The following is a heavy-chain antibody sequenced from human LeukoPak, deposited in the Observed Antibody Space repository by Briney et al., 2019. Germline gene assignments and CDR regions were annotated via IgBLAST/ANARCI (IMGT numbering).Heavy chain of an antibody. CDR1: GFTFSRYN. V-gene: IGHV3-23*01. J-gene: IGHJ4*02. D-gene: IGHD3-10*01. Sequence: GGSLRLSCAASGFTFSRYNMNWVRQAPGKGLEWVSAISGSGGSTYYADSVKGRFTISRDNSKNTLYLQMNRLRAEDTAVYYCARDRDGATYDYWGQGTLVTVSS. CDR3: ARDRDGATYDY. CDR2: ISGSGGST.